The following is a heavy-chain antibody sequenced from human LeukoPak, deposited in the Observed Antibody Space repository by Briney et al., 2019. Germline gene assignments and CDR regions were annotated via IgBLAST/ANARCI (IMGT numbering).Heavy chain of an antibody. CDR2: INPNSGGT. Sequence: GASVKVSCKASGYTFTSYGISWVRQAPGQGLEWMGWINPNSGGTNYAQKFQGRVTMTRDTSISTAYMELSRLRSDDTAAYYCARAAGIAVAGTSLDYWGQGTLVTVSS. D-gene: IGHD6-19*01. J-gene: IGHJ4*02. V-gene: IGHV1-2*02. CDR1: GYTFTSYG. CDR3: ARAAGIAVAGTSLDY.